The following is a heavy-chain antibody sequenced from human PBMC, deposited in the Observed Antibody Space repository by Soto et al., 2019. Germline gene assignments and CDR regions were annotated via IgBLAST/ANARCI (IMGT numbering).Heavy chain of an antibody. Sequence: SETLSLTCTVSGASISPHYWSWIRQPPGKGLEWIAYFYSGTTVYNPSLRSRVTISVDKSKNQFSLRLTSVTAADTATYYCAKHQDAYNFFDYWGQGTPVTVSS. J-gene: IGHJ4*02. D-gene: IGHD1-1*01. CDR1: GASISPHY. CDR3: AKHQDAYNFFDY. V-gene: IGHV4-59*08. CDR2: FYSGTT.